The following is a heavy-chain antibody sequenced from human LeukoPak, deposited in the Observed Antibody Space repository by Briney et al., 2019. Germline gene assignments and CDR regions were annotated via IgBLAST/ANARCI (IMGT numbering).Heavy chain of an antibody. J-gene: IGHJ4*02. Sequence: GGSLRLSCAASGFTFSTFAMVWVRQPPGKGLEWVSSIFPSGGEIHYADSVRGRFTISRDNSKSTLSLQMNSLRAEDTAIYYCATYRQVLLPFESWGQGALVTVSS. CDR3: ATYRQVLLPFES. D-gene: IGHD2-8*02. CDR2: IFPSGGEI. CDR1: GFTFSTFA. V-gene: IGHV3-23*01.